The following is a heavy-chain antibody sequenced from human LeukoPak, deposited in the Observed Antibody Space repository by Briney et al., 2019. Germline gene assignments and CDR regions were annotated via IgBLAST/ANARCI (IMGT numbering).Heavy chain of an antibody. CDR3: AITGLGYCSSTSCYELDY. D-gene: IGHD2-2*01. J-gene: IGHJ4*02. Sequence: GASLQISCKGSGYSFTSYWIGWVRQMPGKGLEWMGIIYPGDSDTSYSPSFQGQVTISADKSISTAYLQWSSLKASDTAMYYCAITGLGYCSSTSCYELDYWGQGTLVTVSS. V-gene: IGHV5-51*01. CDR1: GYSFTSYW. CDR2: IYPGDSDT.